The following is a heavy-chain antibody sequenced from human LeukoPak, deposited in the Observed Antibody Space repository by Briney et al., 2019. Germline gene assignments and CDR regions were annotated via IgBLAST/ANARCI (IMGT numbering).Heavy chain of an antibody. V-gene: IGHV1-69*04. CDR2: IVPILGIA. D-gene: IGHD3-22*01. J-gene: IGHJ4*02. CDR3: ARVVDDSRSDYFDY. CDR1: GGTFSSYA. Sequence: ASVKVSCKASGGTFSSYAISWVRQAPGQGLEWMGRIVPILGIANYAQKFQGRVTITADKSTSTAYMELSSLRSEDTAVYYCARVVDDSRSDYFDYWGQGTLVTVSS.